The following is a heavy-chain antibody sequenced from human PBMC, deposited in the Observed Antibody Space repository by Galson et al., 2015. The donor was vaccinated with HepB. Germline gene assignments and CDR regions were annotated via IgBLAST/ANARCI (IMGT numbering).Heavy chain of an antibody. CDR2: ISYDGKEK. D-gene: IGHD1-26*01. J-gene: IGHJ4*02. CDR1: GFTFSSSA. V-gene: IGHV3-30*04. Sequence: SLRLSCAASGFTFSSSAMDWVRQAPGKGLEWVAIISYDGKEKYYVDSVKGRFSISRDNSKNTLYLQMNSLRAEDTAVYYCARSGSYSVTPYFDYWGQGTLVTVSS. CDR3: ARSGSYSVTPYFDY.